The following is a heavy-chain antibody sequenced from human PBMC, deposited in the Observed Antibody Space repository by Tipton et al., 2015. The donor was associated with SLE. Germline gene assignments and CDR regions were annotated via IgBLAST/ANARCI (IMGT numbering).Heavy chain of an antibody. CDR2: ISYDGTSN. D-gene: IGHD6-13*01. CDR1: RFTFSLYA. CDR3: AREGDSSWLFDY. J-gene: IGHJ4*02. V-gene: IGHV3-30*04. Sequence: LSLSCAASRFTFSLYAMHWVRQAPGKGLEWVAFISYDGTSNYYADSVKGRFTISRDNSNNTLYLQMNSLRAEDTAVYYCAREGDSSWLFDYWGQGTLVTVSS.